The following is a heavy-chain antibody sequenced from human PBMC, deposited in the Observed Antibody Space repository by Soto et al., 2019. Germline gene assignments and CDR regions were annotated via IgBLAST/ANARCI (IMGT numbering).Heavy chain of an antibody. CDR3: ARVSGYYLPDY. V-gene: IGHV1-3*01. D-gene: IGHD5-12*01. CDR2: INAGNGNT. Sequence: ASVMVSCKASGHSFTNYAMHWVRQAPGQRLEWMGWINAGNGNTKYSQKFQGRVTITRDTSASTAYMELSSLRSEDTAVYYCARVSGYYLPDYWGQGTLVTV. J-gene: IGHJ4*02. CDR1: GHSFTNYA.